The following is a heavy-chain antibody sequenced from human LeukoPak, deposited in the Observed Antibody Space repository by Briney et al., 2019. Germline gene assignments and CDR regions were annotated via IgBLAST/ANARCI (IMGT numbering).Heavy chain of an antibody. J-gene: IGHJ4*02. CDR2: INPSGGST. D-gene: IGHD6-19*01. V-gene: IGHV1-46*01. Sequence: ASVKVSCKASGSTFTGYYMHWVRQAPGQGLEWMGIINPSGGSTSYAQKFQGRVTMTRDTSTSTVYMELSSLRSEDTAVYYCAREVGPAGKEGEEIDYWGQGTLVTVSS. CDR1: GSTFTGYY. CDR3: AREVGPAGKEGEEIDY.